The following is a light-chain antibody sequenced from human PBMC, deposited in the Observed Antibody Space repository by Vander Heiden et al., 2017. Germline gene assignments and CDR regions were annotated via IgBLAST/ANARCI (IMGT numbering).Light chain of an antibody. CDR1: QSVLSSSNNKNY. CDR3: QQSSTAPLT. J-gene: IGKJ4*01. V-gene: IGKV4-1*01. Sequence: DIVMTQSPDYLAVSLGERATINCKSSQSVLSSSNNKNYLAWYQQIPGQPPKLLINWASTRESGVPDRFSGSGSGTDFNLTISSLQAEDVAVYYCQQSSTAPLTFGGGTKVEIK. CDR2: WAS.